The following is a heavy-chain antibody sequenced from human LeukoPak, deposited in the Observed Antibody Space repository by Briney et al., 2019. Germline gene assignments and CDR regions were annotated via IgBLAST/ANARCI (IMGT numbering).Heavy chain of an antibody. CDR3: ARSRLRDEQWLVPMVY. Sequence: GRSLRLSCAASGFTFSSYAMHWVRQAPGKGLEWVAVISYDGSNKYYADSVKGRFTISRDNSKNTLYLQMNSLRAEDTAVNYCARSRLRDEQWLVPMVYWGQGTLVTVSS. CDR1: GFTFSSYA. CDR2: ISYDGSNK. V-gene: IGHV3-30-3*01. D-gene: IGHD6-19*01. J-gene: IGHJ4*02.